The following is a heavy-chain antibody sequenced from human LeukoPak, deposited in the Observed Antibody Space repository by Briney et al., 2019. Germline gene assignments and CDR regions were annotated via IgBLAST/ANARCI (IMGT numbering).Heavy chain of an antibody. D-gene: IGHD7-27*01. CDR3: ARVPWGGTRYYYYGMDV. V-gene: IGHV4-34*01. Sequence: GSLRLSCAASGFTFSTYAMNWVRQPPGKGLEWIGEINHSGSTNYNPSLKSRVTISVDTSKNQFSLKLSSVTAADTAVYYCARVPWGGTRYYYYGMDVWGQGTTVTVSS. CDR1: GFTFSTYA. J-gene: IGHJ6*02. CDR2: INHSGST.